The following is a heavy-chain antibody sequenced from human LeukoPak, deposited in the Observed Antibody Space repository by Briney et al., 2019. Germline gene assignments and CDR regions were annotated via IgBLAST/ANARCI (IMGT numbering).Heavy chain of an antibody. V-gene: IGHV3-11*01. CDR1: GFTFSDYH. CDR2: ISPRGGSM. D-gene: IGHD6-19*01. CDR3: AAGRDKAVARPGGYFDY. J-gene: IGHJ4*02. Sequence: GGSLRLSCAASGFTFSDYHMNWIRQAPGKGLEWVSYISPRGGSMYFADSVKGRFTISRDNAENSLFLQMNSLTADDTAVYYWAAGRDKAVARPGGYFDYWGQGTLVTVSS.